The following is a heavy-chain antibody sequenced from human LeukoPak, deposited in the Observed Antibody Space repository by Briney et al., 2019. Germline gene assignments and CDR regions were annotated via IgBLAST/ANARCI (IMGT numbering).Heavy chain of an antibody. D-gene: IGHD3-22*01. CDR2: INHSGST. J-gene: IGHJ3*02. CDR3: AKRLNYYDSSGYYRIGAFDI. V-gene: IGHV4-34*01. Sequence: SETLSLTCAVYGGSFSGYYWSWIRQPPGKGLEWIGEINHSGSTDYNPSLKSRVTISVDTSKNQFSLKLSSVTAADTAVYYCAKRLNYYDSSGYYRIGAFDIWGQGTMVTVSS. CDR1: GGSFSGYY.